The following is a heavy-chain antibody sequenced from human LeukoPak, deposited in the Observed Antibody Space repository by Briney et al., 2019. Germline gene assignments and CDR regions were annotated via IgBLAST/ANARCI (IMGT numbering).Heavy chain of an antibody. J-gene: IGHJ4*02. Sequence: PGGSLRLSCAASGFTFSSYWMHWVRQAPGKGLVWVSRINSDGSSTSYADSVKGRFTISRDNSKNTLYLQMNSLRAEDTAVYYCAKVGYYYDSSGYSSPGFDYWGQGTLVTVSS. CDR1: GFTFSSYW. D-gene: IGHD3-22*01. CDR3: AKVGYYYDSSGYSSPGFDY. V-gene: IGHV3-74*01. CDR2: INSDGSST.